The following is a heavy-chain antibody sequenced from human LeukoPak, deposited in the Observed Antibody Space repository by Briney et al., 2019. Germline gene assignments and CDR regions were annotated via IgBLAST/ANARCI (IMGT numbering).Heavy chain of an antibody. D-gene: IGHD2-21*01. Sequence: PGGSLRLSCAASGFTFSSYAMTWVRQAPGKGLEWVSSISGSGDNTYYADSVKGRFTVSRDNAKNSLYLQMNSLRAEDTAIYYCAREGGDLDYWGQGTLVTVSS. J-gene: IGHJ4*02. CDR1: GFTFSSYA. CDR2: ISGSGDNT. V-gene: IGHV3-23*01. CDR3: AREGGDLDY.